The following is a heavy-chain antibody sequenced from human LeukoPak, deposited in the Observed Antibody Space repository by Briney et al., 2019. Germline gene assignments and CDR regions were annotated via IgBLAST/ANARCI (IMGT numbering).Heavy chain of an antibody. Sequence: GASVKASCKASGYTFSSYRIQWVRQAPGQGLEWMGLINPSDGSTAYAHTFQGRVTMTRDTSTSTVYMDLSSLRSEDTAVYYCARAPRNSSTMLDFWGQGTLVTVSS. CDR3: ARAPRNSSTMLDF. CDR2: INPSDGST. CDR1: GYTFSSYR. D-gene: IGHD6-13*01. V-gene: IGHV1-46*01. J-gene: IGHJ4*02.